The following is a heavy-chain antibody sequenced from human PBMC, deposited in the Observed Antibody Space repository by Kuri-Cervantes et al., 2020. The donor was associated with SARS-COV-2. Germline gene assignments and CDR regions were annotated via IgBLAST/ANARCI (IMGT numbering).Heavy chain of an antibody. CDR2: ISSSSSYI. CDR1: DFSFGRYG. CDR3: ARADLSDFAFDI. Sequence: GGSLRLSCTASDFSFGRYGMSWVRQAPGKGLEWVSSISSSSSYIYYADSLKGRFTISRDNAKNSPYLQMNSLRAEDTAVYYCARADLSDFAFDIWGQGTMVTVSS. V-gene: IGHV3-21*01. D-gene: IGHD2-21*01. J-gene: IGHJ3*02.